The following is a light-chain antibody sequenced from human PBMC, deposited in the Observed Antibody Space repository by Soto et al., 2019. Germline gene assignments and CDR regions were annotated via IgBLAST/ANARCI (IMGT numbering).Light chain of an antibody. V-gene: IGKV1-39*01. Sequence: DIQMTQSPSSLSASVGDRVTITCRASQSISSYLNWYHQKPGKDPKLLIYAASSLQSAVPSRFSGSGSGTDFTLTITTPQPENFATYYCQQSYSTRPALTFGGGTKVEIK. CDR1: QSISSY. CDR2: AAS. J-gene: IGKJ4*01. CDR3: QQSYSTRPALT.